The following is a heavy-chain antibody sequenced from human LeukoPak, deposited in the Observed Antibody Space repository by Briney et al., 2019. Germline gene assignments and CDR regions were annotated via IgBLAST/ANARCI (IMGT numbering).Heavy chain of an antibody. CDR2: ISWNSGSI. D-gene: IGHD3-10*01. Sequence: PGRSLRLSCAAPGFTFDDYAMHWVRQAPGKGLEWVSGISWNSGSIGYADSVKGRFTISRDNAKNSLYLQMNSLRAEDTALYYCAKDSAGYYGSGYRHAFDIWGQGTMVTVSS. J-gene: IGHJ3*02. CDR3: AKDSAGYYGSGYRHAFDI. CDR1: GFTFDDYA. V-gene: IGHV3-9*01.